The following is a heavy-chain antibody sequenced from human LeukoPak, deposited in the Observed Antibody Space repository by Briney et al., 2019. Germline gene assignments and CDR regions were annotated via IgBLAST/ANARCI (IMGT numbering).Heavy chain of an antibody. CDR1: EFTFSSYE. Sequence: GGSLRLSCAASEFTFSSYEMNWVRQAPGRGLEWVSYISSSGSTIYYADSVKGRLTISRDNPKNSLYLQMNSLRAEDTAVYYCARDGNSGYDPDAFDIWGQGTMVTVSS. CDR2: ISSSGSTI. CDR3: ARDGNSGYDPDAFDI. J-gene: IGHJ3*02. D-gene: IGHD5-12*01. V-gene: IGHV3-48*03.